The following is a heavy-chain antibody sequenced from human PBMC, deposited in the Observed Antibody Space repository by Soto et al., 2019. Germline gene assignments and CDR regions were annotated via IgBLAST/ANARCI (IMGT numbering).Heavy chain of an antibody. J-gene: IGHJ6*02. V-gene: IGHV2-5*01. Sequence: QFTLKESGTTLVKPTQTLTLTCTFSGFSLTTGGVGVGWIRQPPGRSLEWLAVIYWNDGRRRSPSLENRLTITKDTSKNQVVLTMTNMDPVDTATYYCIYRRASWDYHGLDVWGQGTPVTVSS. CDR3: IYRRASWDYHGLDV. CDR2: IYWNDGR. CDR1: GFSLTTGGVG. D-gene: IGHD2-21*01.